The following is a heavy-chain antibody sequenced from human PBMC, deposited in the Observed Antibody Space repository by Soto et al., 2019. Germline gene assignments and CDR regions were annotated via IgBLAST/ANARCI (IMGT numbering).Heavy chain of an antibody. CDR1: GFTFSTYG. J-gene: IGHJ4*02. Sequence: EVQLVESGGGLVPPGGSLRLSCAASGFTFSTYGMNWVRQAPGKGLEWVSYISSGSGTIYYADSVKGRFTISRDNAKNSLYLQMNSLRAEDTAVYYCERGAQWLPRYWGQGTLVTVSS. CDR2: ISSGSGTI. CDR3: ERGAQWLPRY. V-gene: IGHV3-48*01. D-gene: IGHD6-19*01.